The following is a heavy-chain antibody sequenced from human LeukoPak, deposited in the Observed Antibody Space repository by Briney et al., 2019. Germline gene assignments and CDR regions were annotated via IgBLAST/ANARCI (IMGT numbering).Heavy chain of an antibody. CDR2: ISTTSSHI. V-gene: IGHV3-21*01. Sequence: GGSLRLSCAASGFTFSSYSMNWVRQAPGKGLEWISSISTTSSHIYYADSVRGRFTISRDNTKNSLYLQVNSLRAEDTAVFYCARGSMILQRRDVFDIWGQGTMVTVSS. D-gene: IGHD4-11*01. CDR3: ARGSMILQRRDVFDI. J-gene: IGHJ3*02. CDR1: GFTFSSYS.